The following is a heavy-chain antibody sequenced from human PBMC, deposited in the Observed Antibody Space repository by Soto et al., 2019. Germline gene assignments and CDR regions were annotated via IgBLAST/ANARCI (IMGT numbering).Heavy chain of an antibody. Sequence: VGSLRLSCAASGFTFSSYAMSWVRQAPGKGLEWVSAISGSGGSTYYADSVKGRFTISRDNSKNTLYLQMNSLRAEDTAVYYCAKEGIYDFWSGYQIHEYFQHWGQGTLVTVSS. CDR2: ISGSGGST. D-gene: IGHD3-3*01. V-gene: IGHV3-23*01. J-gene: IGHJ1*01. CDR1: GFTFSSYA. CDR3: AKEGIYDFWSGYQIHEYFQH.